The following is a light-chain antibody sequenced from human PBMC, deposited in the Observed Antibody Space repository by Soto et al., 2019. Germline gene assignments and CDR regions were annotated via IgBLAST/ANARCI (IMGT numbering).Light chain of an antibody. CDR1: QSVSSSY. CDR2: DAS. V-gene: IGKV3-20*01. J-gene: IGKJ2*01. CDR3: QQYGSSPYT. Sequence: EIVLTQSPGTLSLSPGERATLSCRASQSVSSSYLAWYQQKPGQAPRLLIYDASSRATGIPDRFSGSGSGTDFTRTISRHEPEDYAVYFCQQYGSSPYTCGHGTKLEIK.